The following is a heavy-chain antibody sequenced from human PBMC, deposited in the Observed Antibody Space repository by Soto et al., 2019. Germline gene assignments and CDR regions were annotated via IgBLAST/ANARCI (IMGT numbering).Heavy chain of an antibody. CDR2: ISSSSSYI. CDR1: GFTFSSYS. V-gene: IGHV3-21*01. J-gene: IGHJ3*02. CDR3: VRDGSSGYYFSAFDI. Sequence: EVQLVESGGGLVKPGGSLRLSCAASGFTFSSYSMSWVRQAPGKGLEWVSSISSSSSYIYYADSVKGRFTISRDNAKNSLYLQMNSLRAEDTAVYYCVRDGSSGYYFSAFDIWGQGTMVTVSS. D-gene: IGHD3-22*01.